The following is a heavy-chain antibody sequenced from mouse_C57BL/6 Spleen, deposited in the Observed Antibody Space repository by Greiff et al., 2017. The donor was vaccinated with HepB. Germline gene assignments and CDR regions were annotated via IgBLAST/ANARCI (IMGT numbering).Heavy chain of an antibody. J-gene: IGHJ2*01. CDR2: IDPSDSYT. CDR3: ACYYYGSRLDY. CDR1: GYTFTSYW. Sequence: QVQLQQSGAELVRPGTSVKLSCKASGYTFTSYWMHWVKQRPGQGLEWIGVIDPSDSYTNYNQKFKGKATLTVDTSSSTAYMQLSSLTSEDSAVYYCACYYYGSRLDYWGQGTTLTVSS. V-gene: IGHV1-59*01. D-gene: IGHD1-1*01.